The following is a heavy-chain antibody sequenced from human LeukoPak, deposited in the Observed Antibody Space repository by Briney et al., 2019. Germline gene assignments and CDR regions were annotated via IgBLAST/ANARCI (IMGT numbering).Heavy chain of an antibody. D-gene: IGHD3-10*01. Sequence: GGSLRLSCAASGFTFSSYGMNWVRQAPGQGLEWVSSISSSSSYIYYADSVKGRFTISRDNAKNSLYLQMNSLRAADTAVYYCARSHQVQSRGRWFDPWGQGTLVTVSS. CDR1: GFTFSSYG. V-gene: IGHV3-21*01. J-gene: IGHJ5*02. CDR3: ARSHQVQSRGRWFDP. CDR2: ISSSSSYI.